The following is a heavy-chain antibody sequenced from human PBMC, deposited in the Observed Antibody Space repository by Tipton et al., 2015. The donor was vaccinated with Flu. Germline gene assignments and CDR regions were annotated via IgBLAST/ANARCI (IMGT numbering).Heavy chain of an antibody. V-gene: IGHV1-46*01. CDR3: ARGNVLGGYYFDY. D-gene: IGHD3-16*01. CDR2: INPSGGST. J-gene: IGHJ4*02. CDR1: GYTFTSYY. Sequence: QSGAEVKKPGAAVKVSCKASGYTFTSYYMHWVRQAPGQGLEWMGIINPSGGSTSYAQKFQGRVTMTRDTSTSPVYMELSSLSSEDTAVYYCARGNVLGGYYFDYWGQGTLVTVSS.